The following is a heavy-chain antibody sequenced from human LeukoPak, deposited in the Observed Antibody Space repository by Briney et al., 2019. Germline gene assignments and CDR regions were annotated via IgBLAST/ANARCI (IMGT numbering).Heavy chain of an antibody. V-gene: IGHV3-30*02. CDR3: ARDPQTRYSSSWYTWFDP. Sequence: GGSLRLSCAASGFTFSSYGMHWVRQAPGKGLEWVAFIQYDGSNKYYADSVKGRFTISRDNAKNSLYLQMNSLRPEDTAVYYCARDPQTRYSSSWYTWFDPWGQGTLVTVSS. J-gene: IGHJ5*02. D-gene: IGHD6-13*01. CDR2: IQYDGSNK. CDR1: GFTFSSYG.